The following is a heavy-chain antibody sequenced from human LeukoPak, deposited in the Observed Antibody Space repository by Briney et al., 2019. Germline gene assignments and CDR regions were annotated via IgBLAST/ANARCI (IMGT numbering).Heavy chain of an antibody. CDR3: AKDPLGYDYVWGSYRPHWFDP. D-gene: IGHD3-16*02. CDR2: ISSSSSTI. V-gene: IGHV3-48*01. Sequence: PGGSLRLSCAASGFTFSSYSMNWVRQAPGKGLEWVSYISSSSSTIYYADSVKGRFTISRDNAKNSLYLQMNSLRAEDTAVYYCAKDPLGYDYVWGSYRPHWFDPWGQGTLVTVSS. CDR1: GFTFSSYS. J-gene: IGHJ5*02.